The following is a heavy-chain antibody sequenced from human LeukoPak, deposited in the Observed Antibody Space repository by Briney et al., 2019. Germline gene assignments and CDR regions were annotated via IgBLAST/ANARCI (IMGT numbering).Heavy chain of an antibody. D-gene: IGHD1-26*01. CDR1: GFTFSTYA. CDR3: AKGRELPLDY. V-gene: IGHV3-23*01. Sequence: PGGSLRLSCAASGFTFSTYAMSWVRQAPGKGLEWVSLISGSGGSTYYADSVKGRFSISRDNSKNTLYLQMNSLRAEDTAVYYCAKGRELPLDYWGQGTLVTVSS. CDR2: ISGSGGST. J-gene: IGHJ4*02.